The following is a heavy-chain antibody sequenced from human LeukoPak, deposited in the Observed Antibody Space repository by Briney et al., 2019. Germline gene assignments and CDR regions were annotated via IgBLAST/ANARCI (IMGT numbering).Heavy chain of an antibody. J-gene: IGHJ4*02. CDR2: INGDGSRS. V-gene: IGHV3-74*01. CDR1: GFTFTTYW. CDR3: ARTSPTSHFDF. D-gene: IGHD3-16*01. Sequence: PGGSLRLSCAASGFTFTTYWMHWVRQAPGKGLVWVSRINGDGSRSNYADSVKGRFTISRDNARNTLYLQMNSLRAEDTALYCCARTSPTSHFDFWGQGTLVTVSS.